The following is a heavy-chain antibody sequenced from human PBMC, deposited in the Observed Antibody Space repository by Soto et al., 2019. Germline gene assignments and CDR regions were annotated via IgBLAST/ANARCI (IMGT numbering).Heavy chain of an antibody. D-gene: IGHD1-26*01. CDR3: VKGISPELRYGMDV. CDR2: ISWNSGTI. Sequence: GGSLRLSCAASGFTFDDYALLWVRQPPGKGLEWVSGISWNSGTIGYGDSVKGRFTISRDNAKNSLCLQMNSLRAEDTALYYCVKGISPELRYGMDVWGQGTTVTVSS. CDR1: GFTFDDYA. V-gene: IGHV3-9*01. J-gene: IGHJ6*02.